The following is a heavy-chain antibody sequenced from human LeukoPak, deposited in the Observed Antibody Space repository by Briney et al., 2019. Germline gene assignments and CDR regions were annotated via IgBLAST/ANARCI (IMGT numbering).Heavy chain of an antibody. V-gene: IGHV3-23*01. CDR2: ISGSGGST. D-gene: IGHD5-12*01. J-gene: IGHJ4*02. Sequence: PGGSLRLSRAASGFTFSSYAMGWVRQAPGKGLEWVSAISGSGGSTYYADSVKGRFTISRDNSKNTLYLQMNSLRAEDTAVYYCAKRMGLKAVDIHWAFDYWGQGTLVTVSS. CDR3: AKRMGLKAVDIHWAFDY. CDR1: GFTFSSYA.